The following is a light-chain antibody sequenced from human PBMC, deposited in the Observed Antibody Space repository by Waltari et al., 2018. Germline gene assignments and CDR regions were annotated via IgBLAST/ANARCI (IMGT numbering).Light chain of an antibody. Sequence: EIVLTQSPGTLSLSRGERATPSCRASQSIGRYLVWYQQQPGHAPRPLIYAASSSATGIPDRFSGSGSGTDFTLTISGLEPEDFAVYYCQNHERLPATFGQGTKVEIK. CDR2: AAS. V-gene: IGKV3-20*01. CDR1: QSIGRY. J-gene: IGKJ1*01. CDR3: QNHERLPAT.